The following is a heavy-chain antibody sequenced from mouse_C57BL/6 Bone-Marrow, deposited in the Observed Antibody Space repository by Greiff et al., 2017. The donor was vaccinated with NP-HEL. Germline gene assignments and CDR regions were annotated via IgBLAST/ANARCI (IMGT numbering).Heavy chain of an antibody. Sequence: EVHLVESGGGLVQPGGSLKLSCAASGFTFSDYYMYWVRQTPEKRLEWVAYISNGGGSTYYPDTVKGRFTISRDNAKNTLYLQMSRLKSEDTAMYYCARHGLGQGFAYWGQGTLVTVSA. CDR1: GFTFSDYY. J-gene: IGHJ3*01. V-gene: IGHV5-12*01. CDR3: ARHGLGQGFAY. D-gene: IGHD3-3*01. CDR2: ISNGGGST.